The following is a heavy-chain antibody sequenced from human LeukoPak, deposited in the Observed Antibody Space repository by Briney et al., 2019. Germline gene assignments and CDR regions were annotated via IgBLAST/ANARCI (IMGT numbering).Heavy chain of an antibody. CDR3: ARDQILGYCSGGSCPPDAFDI. CDR1: GFTFSSYW. V-gene: IGHV3-74*01. J-gene: IGHJ3*02. CDR2: INSDGSST. D-gene: IGHD2-15*01. Sequence: GGSLRLSCAASGFTFSSYWMHWVRQAPGKGLVWVSRINSDGSSTSNADSVKGRFTISRDNAKNSVYLQMNSLRAQDTAVYYCARDQILGYCSGGSCPPDAFDIWGQGTMVTVSS.